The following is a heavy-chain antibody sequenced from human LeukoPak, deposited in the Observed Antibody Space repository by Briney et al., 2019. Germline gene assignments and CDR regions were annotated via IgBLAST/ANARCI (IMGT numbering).Heavy chain of an antibody. D-gene: IGHD5-18*01. CDR1: GFTFSSYA. J-gene: IGHJ4*02. V-gene: IGHV3-64*01. CDR2: ISSNGGST. Sequence: GGSLRLSCAASGFTFSSYAMHWVRQAPGKGLEYVSAISSNGGSTYYANSVKGRFTISRDNSKNTLYLQMGSLRAEDMAVYYCARARHVRSGYSYGYDFDYWGQGTLVTASS. CDR3: ARARHVRSGYSYGYDFDY.